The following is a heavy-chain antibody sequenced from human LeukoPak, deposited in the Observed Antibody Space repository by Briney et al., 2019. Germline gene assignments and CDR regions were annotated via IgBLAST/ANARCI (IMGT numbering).Heavy chain of an antibody. CDR2: PGDSDT. Sequence: PGDSDTRYSPSFQGQVTISADKSISTAYLQWSSLKASDTAMYYCAGGIVVTTSPLDAFDIWGQGTMVTVSS. J-gene: IGHJ3*02. V-gene: IGHV5-51*01. CDR3: AGGIVVTTSPLDAFDI. D-gene: IGHD5-12*01.